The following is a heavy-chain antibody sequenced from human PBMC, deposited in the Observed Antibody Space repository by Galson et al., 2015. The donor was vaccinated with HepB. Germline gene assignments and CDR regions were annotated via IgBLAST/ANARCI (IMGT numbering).Heavy chain of an antibody. J-gene: IGHJ5*02. D-gene: IGHD3-10*01. CDR3: ARVYYYGSGAYRWFAP. V-gene: IGHV1-69*06. Sequence: SVKVSCKASGGTFNSYAISWVRQAPGQGLEWMGGLIPIFGTSNYAQNFQGRVTVTADKSTSTAYMELSSLRSEDTAVYYCARVYYYGSGAYRWFAPGGQGTLVTVSS. CDR1: GGTFNSYA. CDR2: LIPIFGTS.